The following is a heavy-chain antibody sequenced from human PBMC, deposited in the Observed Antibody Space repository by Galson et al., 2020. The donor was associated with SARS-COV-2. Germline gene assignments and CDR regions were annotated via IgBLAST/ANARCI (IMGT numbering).Heavy chain of an antibody. J-gene: IGHJ6*03. CDR2: INAGNGNT. V-gene: IGHV1-3*01. D-gene: IGHD2-15*01. CDR3: AREGVVVVAATQLIYYYYYMDV. Sequence: ASVKVSCKASGYTFTSYAMHWVRQAPGQRLEWMGWINAGNGNTKYSQKFQGRVTITRDTSASTAYMELSSLRSEDTAVYYCAREGVVVVAATQLIYYYYYMDVWGKGTTVTVSS. CDR1: GYTFTSYA.